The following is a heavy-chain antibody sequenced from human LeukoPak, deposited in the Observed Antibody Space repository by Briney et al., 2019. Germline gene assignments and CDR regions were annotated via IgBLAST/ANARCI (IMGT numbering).Heavy chain of an antibody. CDR1: GYTFTGYY. D-gene: IGHD3-10*01. Sequence: ASVKVSCKASGYTFTGYYMHWVRQAPGQGLEWMGWINPNSGGTNYAQKFQGRVTMTRDTSISTAYMELSRLRSDDTAVYYCARDYYGSGSYHFHYYYGMDVWGQGTTVTVSS. CDR2: INPNSGGT. CDR3: ARDYYGSGSYHFHYYYGMDV. J-gene: IGHJ6*02. V-gene: IGHV1-2*02.